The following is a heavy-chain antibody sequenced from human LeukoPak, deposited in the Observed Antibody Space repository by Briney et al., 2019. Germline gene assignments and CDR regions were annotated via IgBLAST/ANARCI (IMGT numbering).Heavy chain of an antibody. Sequence: PRGSLRLSCAASGFTVSSNYMSWVRQAPGKGLEWVSVIYSGGDTYYADSVKGRFTISRDNSKNTLYLQMNTLRAEDTAVYYCARASGYSGYDPFDYWGQGTLVTVSS. CDR3: ARASGYSGYDPFDY. V-gene: IGHV3-53*01. CDR2: IYSGGDT. CDR1: GFTVSSNY. J-gene: IGHJ4*02. D-gene: IGHD5-12*01.